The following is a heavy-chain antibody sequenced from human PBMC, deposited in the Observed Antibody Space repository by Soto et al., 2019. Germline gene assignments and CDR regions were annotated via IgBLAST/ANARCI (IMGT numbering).Heavy chain of an antibody. V-gene: IGHV3-48*01. CDR2: ISSSSSTI. J-gene: IGHJ5*02. CDR3: ARAPPRKQQLTNWFDP. Sequence: GGSLRLSCAASGFTFSSYSMNWVRQAPGKGLEWVSYISSSSSTIYYADSVKGRFTISRDNAKNSLYLQMNSLRAEDTAVYYCARAPPRKQQLTNWFDPWGQGTLVTVSS. CDR1: GFTFSSYS. D-gene: IGHD6-13*01.